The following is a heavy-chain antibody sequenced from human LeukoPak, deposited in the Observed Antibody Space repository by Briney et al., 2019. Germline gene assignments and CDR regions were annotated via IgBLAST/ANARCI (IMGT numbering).Heavy chain of an antibody. CDR2: IYPDDSDT. CDR1: GFSFSGYW. D-gene: IGHD2-21*01. Sequence: GESLKISCKASGFSFSGYWIGWVRQMPGKGLEWMGIIYPDDSDTRYSPSFQGQVTISADKSISTAYLQWSSLKASDTAMYYCARQRVRAISSIYYYYYMDVWGKGTTVTISS. V-gene: IGHV5-51*01. CDR3: ARQRVRAISSIYYYYYMDV. J-gene: IGHJ6*03.